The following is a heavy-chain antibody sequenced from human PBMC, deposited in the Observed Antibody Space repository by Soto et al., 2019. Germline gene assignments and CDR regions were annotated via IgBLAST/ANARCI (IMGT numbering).Heavy chain of an antibody. CDR3: ARDLGNYDRGKSYFDY. V-gene: IGHV3-33*01. CDR2: IWYDGSKK. J-gene: IGHJ4*02. CDR1: GFTFSSYG. Sequence: ESGGGVVQPGRSLRLSCAASGFTFSSYGFHWVRQAPGKGLEWVAVIWYDGSKKYYADSVKGRFTISRDDSKDTLYLQIDSLRAEDTAVYYCARDLGNYDRGKSYFDYWGQGTLVTVSS. D-gene: IGHD3-22*01.